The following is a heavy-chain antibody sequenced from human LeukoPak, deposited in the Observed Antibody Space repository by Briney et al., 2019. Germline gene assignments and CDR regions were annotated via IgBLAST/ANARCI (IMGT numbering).Heavy chain of an antibody. V-gene: IGHV4-4*07. CDR2: IYTSGST. D-gene: IGHD6-19*01. CDR1: GGSISSYY. CDR3: ARVYSSTHNWFDA. J-gene: IGHJ5*02. Sequence: SETLSLTCTVSGGSISSYYWSWIRQPAGKGLEWIGRIYTSGSTNYNPSLKSRVTISVERSKNHFSLKLSSVTVADTALYYCARVYSSTHNWFDAWGQGIQVTVSS.